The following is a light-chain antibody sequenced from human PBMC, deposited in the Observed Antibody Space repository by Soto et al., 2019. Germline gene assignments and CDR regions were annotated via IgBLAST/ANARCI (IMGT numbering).Light chain of an antibody. CDR3: QVRTNWSIA. CDR1: QSVPRSY. CDR2: GAS. J-gene: IGKJ5*01. V-gene: IGKV3-11*01. Sequence: PGERATLTCRASQSVPRSYLAWYQQKPGQAPRLLIYGASTRATGIPARFSGTGSGTDFTLTINNLEPEDFAVYYCQVRTNWSIAFGRGTRLEIK.